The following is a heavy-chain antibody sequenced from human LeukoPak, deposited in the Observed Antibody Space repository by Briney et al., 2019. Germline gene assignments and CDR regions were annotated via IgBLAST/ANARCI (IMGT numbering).Heavy chain of an antibody. D-gene: IGHD1-26*01. CDR2: INSDGSST. CDR3: ARDQSYSPTGYMDV. CDR1: GFTFSSYW. Sequence: GGSLRLSCAASGFTFSSYWMHWVRQAPGKGLVWVSRINSDGSSTSYADSVKGRFTISRDNAMNTLYLQMNSLRAEDTAVYYCARDQSYSPTGYMDVWGKGTTVTVSS. J-gene: IGHJ6*03. V-gene: IGHV3-74*01.